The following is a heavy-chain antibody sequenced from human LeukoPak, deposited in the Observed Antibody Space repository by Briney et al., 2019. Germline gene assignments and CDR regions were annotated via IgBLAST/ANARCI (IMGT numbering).Heavy chain of an antibody. D-gene: IGHD2-2*01. CDR2: IIPIFGIA. CDR3: ASDIVVVPAAMGYYGMDV. V-gene: IGHV1-69*04. CDR1: GGTFSSYA. Sequence: GASVKVSCKASGGTFSSYAISWVRQAPGQGLEWMGRIIPIFGIANYAQKFQGRVTITADKSTSTAYMELSSLRSEDTAVYYFASDIVVVPAAMGYYGMDVWGQGTTVTVSS. J-gene: IGHJ6*02.